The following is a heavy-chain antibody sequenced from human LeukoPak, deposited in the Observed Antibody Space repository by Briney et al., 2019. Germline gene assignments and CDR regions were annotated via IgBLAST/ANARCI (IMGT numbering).Heavy chain of an antibody. V-gene: IGHV3-30*18. Sequence: GGSLRLSCAASGFTFSSYGMHWVRQAPGKGLEWVAVISYDGSNKYYADSVKGRFTISRDNSKNTLYLQMNSLRAEDTAVYYCAKALYDYVWGNYGDAFDIWGQGTMVTVSS. CDR1: GFTFSSYG. CDR3: AKALYDYVWGNYGDAFDI. J-gene: IGHJ3*02. CDR2: ISYDGSNK. D-gene: IGHD3-16*01.